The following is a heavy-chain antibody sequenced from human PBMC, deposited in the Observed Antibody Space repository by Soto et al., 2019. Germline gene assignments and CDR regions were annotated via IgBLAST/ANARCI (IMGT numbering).Heavy chain of an antibody. V-gene: IGHV4-4*02. D-gene: IGHD6-19*01. CDR1: GDSIRRTNW. Sequence: PSETLSLTCVVSGDSIRRTNWWTWVRRPPGKGLEWIGEIHHDGRTNYNPSLQSRVTISVDKSKNQFSLTVTSVTAADTAVYYCARVRADGWYWAFDMWGQGTKVTVSS. J-gene: IGHJ3*02. CDR2: IHHDGRT. CDR3: ARVRADGWYWAFDM.